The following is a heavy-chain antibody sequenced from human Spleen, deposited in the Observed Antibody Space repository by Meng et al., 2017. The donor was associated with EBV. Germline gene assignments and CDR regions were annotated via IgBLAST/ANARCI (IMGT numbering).Heavy chain of an antibody. CDR3: ASNIKVPRY. Sequence: QVQLPGWGAGLLKPSETLSLTCAVYGWSCSCYYWTWKRQPPGMGLEWIVETNHSGITSSNPFLRSRVTISVDTSKNQFSLKLTSVTAADTAVYYCASNIKVPRYWGQGTLVTVSS. D-gene: IGHD2/OR15-2a*01. J-gene: IGHJ4*02. CDR2: TNHSGIT. CDR1: GWSCSCYY. V-gene: IGHV4-34*01.